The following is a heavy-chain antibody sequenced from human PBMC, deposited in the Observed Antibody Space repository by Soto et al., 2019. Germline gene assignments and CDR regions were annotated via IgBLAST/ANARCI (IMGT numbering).Heavy chain of an antibody. J-gene: IGHJ4*02. Sequence: QVQLVQSGAEVKKPGASVKVSCKASGYTFTSYAVHWVRQAPGQRLEWMGWINAGNGNTKYSQKFQGRVTITRDTSASTAYMELSSLRSEDTAVYYCARDQPYYYYGSGNRDYWGQGTLVTVSS. V-gene: IGHV1-3*01. CDR3: ARDQPYYYYGSGNRDY. CDR1: GYTFTSYA. D-gene: IGHD3-10*01. CDR2: INAGNGNT.